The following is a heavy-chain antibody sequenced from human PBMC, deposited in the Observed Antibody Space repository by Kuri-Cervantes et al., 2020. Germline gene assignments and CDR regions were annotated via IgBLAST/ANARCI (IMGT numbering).Heavy chain of an antibody. J-gene: IGHJ4*02. CDR2: IIPIFGTA. V-gene: IGHV1-69*13. CDR3: ARDWDSSVDY. CDR1: GVTFSSYA. D-gene: IGHD6-19*01. Sequence: SVKVSCKASGVTFSSYAISWVRQAPGQGLEWMGGIIPIFGTANYAQKFQGRVTITVDESTSTAYMELSSLRSEYTSVYYCARDWDSSVDYWGQGILVTVSS.